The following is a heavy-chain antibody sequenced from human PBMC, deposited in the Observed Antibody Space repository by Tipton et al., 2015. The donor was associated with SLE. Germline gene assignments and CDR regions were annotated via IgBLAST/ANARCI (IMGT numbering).Heavy chain of an antibody. J-gene: IGHJ2*01. D-gene: IGHD1-26*01. V-gene: IGHV4-59*01. CDR1: GGSMSSYC. CDR3: ARCVIHPYVGATIWYFDL. CDR2: IYYSGST. Sequence: TLSLTCTVSGGSMSSYCWSWIRQPPGKGLEWIGYIYYSGSTNYNPSLKSRVTISVDTSKNQFSLKLSSVTAADTAVYYCARCVIHPYVGATIWYFDLWGRGTLVTVSS.